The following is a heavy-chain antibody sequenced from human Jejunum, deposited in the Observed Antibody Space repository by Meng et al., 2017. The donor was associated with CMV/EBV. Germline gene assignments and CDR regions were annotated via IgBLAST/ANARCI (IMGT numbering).Heavy chain of an antibody. CDR3: ARAGSYRFDY. V-gene: IGHV3-74*02. CDR2: INTDGSTI. Sequence: IHLVESGGDLIQPGGSLRLSCAASGFTFSSYWIHWVRQAPGKGLVWVSRINTDGSTINYADSVKGRFTISRDDAKNTLYLQMNSLTAEDTAVYYCARAGSYRFDYWGHGTLVTVS. D-gene: IGHD3-10*01. CDR1: GFTFSSYW. J-gene: IGHJ4*01.